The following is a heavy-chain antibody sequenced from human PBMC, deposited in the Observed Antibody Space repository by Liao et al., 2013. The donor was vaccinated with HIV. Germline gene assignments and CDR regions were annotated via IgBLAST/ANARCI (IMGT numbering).Heavy chain of an antibody. CDR3: ARDPSAYYYDSSGYYVHLGAFDI. D-gene: IGHD3-22*01. J-gene: IGHJ3*02. CDR1: GGSISSGSYY. CDR2: IYTSGST. Sequence: QVQLQESGPGLVKPSQTLSLTCTVSGGSISSGSYYWSWIRQPAGKGLEWIGRIYTSGSTNYNPSLKSRVTISVDTSKNQFSLKLSSVTAADTAVYYCARDPSAYYYDSSGYYVHLGAFDIWGQGTMVTVSS. V-gene: IGHV4-61*02.